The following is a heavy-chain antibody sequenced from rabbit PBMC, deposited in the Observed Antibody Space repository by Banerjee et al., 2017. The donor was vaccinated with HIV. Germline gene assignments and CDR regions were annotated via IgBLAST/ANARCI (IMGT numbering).Heavy chain of an antibody. D-gene: IGHD2-1*01. CDR2: MHSDGRT. Sequence: QSLEESGGDLVKPGASLTLTCTASGFSFSSGAMCWVRQAPGKGLEWVGWMHSDGRTWYATWASGRFTISKTSSTTVTLQMTSLTAADTATYFCARGGADVGDGLDLWGPGTLVTVS. CDR3: ARGGADVGDGLDL. CDR1: GFSFSSGA. V-gene: IGHV1S40*01. J-gene: IGHJ4*01.